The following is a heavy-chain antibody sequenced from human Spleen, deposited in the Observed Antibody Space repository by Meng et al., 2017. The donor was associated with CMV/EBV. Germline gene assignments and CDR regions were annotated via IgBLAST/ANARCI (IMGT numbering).Heavy chain of an antibody. D-gene: IGHD5-24*01. J-gene: IGHJ4*02. Sequence: QGQQVQSGAEVKEAGASVKVSCKASGYTFTGYYMHWVRQAPGQGLEWMGWINPNSGGTNYAQKFQGRVTITADKSTSTAYMELSSLRSEDTAVYYCARDEGGWLTAPDYWGQGTLVTVSS. CDR1: GYTFTGYY. V-gene: IGHV1-2*02. CDR2: INPNSGGT. CDR3: ARDEGGWLTAPDY.